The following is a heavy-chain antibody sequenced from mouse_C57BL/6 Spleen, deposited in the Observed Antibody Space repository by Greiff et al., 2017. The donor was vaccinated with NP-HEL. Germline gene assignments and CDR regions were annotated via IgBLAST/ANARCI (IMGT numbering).Heavy chain of an antibody. CDR3: ARSFMGPIDYDDCDY. J-gene: IGHJ2*01. D-gene: IGHD2-4*01. CDR2: INPSSGYT. Sequence: VQLQQSGAELAKPGASVKLSCKASGYTFTSYWMHWVKQRPGQGLEWIGYINPSSGYTKYNQKFKDKATLTADKSSSTAYMQLSNLTYEDSAVYYCARSFMGPIDYDDCDYWGQGTTLTVSS. CDR1: GYTFTSYW. V-gene: IGHV1-7*01.